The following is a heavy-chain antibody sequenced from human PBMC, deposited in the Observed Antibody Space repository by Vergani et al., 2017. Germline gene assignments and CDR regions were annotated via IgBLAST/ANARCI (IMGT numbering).Heavy chain of an antibody. Sequence: QVHLVESGGGVVQPGRSLRLSCVVSGFTSSYYGMHWVRQAPGKGLEWVAVISYDGTQKYYADSVKGRFTISRDNSKSTLYLQMNSLRAEDTAVYYCAKDQRGVIGCMDVWGQGTTVTVSS. D-gene: IGHD2-21*01. V-gene: IGHV3-30*18. CDR3: AKDQRGVIGCMDV. CDR2: ISYDGTQK. J-gene: IGHJ6*02. CDR1: GFTSSYYG.